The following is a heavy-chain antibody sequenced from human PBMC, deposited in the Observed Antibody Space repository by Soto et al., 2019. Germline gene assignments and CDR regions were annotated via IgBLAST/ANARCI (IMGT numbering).Heavy chain of an antibody. CDR2: IYYSGST. CDR1: GGSISSSSYY. Sequence: QLQLQESGPGLVKPSETLSLTCTVSGGSISSSSYYWGWIRQPPGKGLEWIGSIYYSGSTYYNPSRKSRVTISVDTSKNQFSLKLSSVTAADTAVYYCARQRSSSGSSYYFDYWGQGTLVTVSS. V-gene: IGHV4-39*01. J-gene: IGHJ4*02. D-gene: IGHD6-19*01. CDR3: ARQRSSSGSSYYFDY.